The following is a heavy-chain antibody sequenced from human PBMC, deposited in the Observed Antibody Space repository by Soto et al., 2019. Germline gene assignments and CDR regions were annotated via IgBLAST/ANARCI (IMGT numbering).Heavy chain of an antibody. D-gene: IGHD2-15*01. Sequence: ASVKVSCKASGYTFTSYGISWVRQAPGQGLEWMGWISAYNGNTNYAQKLQGRVTMTTDTSTSTAYMELRSLRSDDTAVYYCARVPIVVVVAATVHQWFDPWGQGTRVTVSS. V-gene: IGHV1-18*01. CDR1: GYTFTSYG. CDR2: ISAYNGNT. J-gene: IGHJ5*02. CDR3: ARVPIVVVVAATVHQWFDP.